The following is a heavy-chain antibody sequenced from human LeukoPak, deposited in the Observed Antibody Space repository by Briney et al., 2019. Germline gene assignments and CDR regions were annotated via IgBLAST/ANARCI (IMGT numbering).Heavy chain of an antibody. D-gene: IGHD3-22*01. V-gene: IGHV1-46*01. CDR1: GYTFTSYY. CDR3: ARETGGGITMIVVVNREYYFDY. J-gene: IGHJ4*02. CDR2: INPSGGST. Sequence: ASVKVSCKASGYTFTSYYMHWVRQAPGQGLEWMGIINPSGGSTSYAQKFQGRVTMTRDTSTSTVYMELSSLRSEDTAVYYCARETGGGITMIVVVNREYYFDYWGQGTLVTVSS.